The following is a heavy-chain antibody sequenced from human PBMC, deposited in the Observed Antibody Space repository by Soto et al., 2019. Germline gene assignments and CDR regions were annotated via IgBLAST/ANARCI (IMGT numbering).Heavy chain of an antibody. CDR1: GGTFSSYA. D-gene: IGHD6-6*01. CDR2: IIPIFGTA. CDR3: ARRPYSSSSAYFDY. J-gene: IGHJ4*02. V-gene: IGHV1-69*13. Sequence: EASVKVSCKASGGTFSSYAISWVRQAPGQGLEWMGGIIPIFGTANYAQKFQGRVTITADESTSTAYMELSSLRSEDTAVYYCARRPYSSSSAYFDYWGQGTLVTVSS.